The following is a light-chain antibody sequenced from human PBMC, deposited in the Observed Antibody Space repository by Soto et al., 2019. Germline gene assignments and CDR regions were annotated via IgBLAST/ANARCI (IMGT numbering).Light chain of an antibody. CDR2: EVT. V-gene: IGLV2-14*01. CDR1: SSDVGGYNY. Sequence: QSALTQPASVSGSPGQSITISCTGTSSDVGGYNYVSWYQQHPGKAPKLMIYEVTNRPAGVSNRFSGSKAGNTASLTISGLQADDEAYYYCSSYTSRITYVFGTGTKLTVL. CDR3: SSYTSRITYV. J-gene: IGLJ1*01.